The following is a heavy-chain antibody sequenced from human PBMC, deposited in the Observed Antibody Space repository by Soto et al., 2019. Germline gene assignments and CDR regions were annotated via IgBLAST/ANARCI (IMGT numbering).Heavy chain of an antibody. J-gene: IGHJ2*01. D-gene: IGHD1-26*01. CDR3: ARWEYADVDLTHWYFDL. CDR2: TYYRSKWYN. Sequence: PSQTLSLTCAISGDSVSSNSAAWNWIRQSPSRGLEWLGRTYYRSKWYNDYAVSVKSRITINPDTSKNQFSLQLNSVTAADTAVYYCARWEYADVDLTHWYFDLWGRGSLVTVSS. CDR1: GDSVSSNSAA. V-gene: IGHV6-1*01.